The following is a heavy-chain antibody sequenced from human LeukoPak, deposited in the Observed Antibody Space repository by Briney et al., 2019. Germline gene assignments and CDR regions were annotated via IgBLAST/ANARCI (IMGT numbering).Heavy chain of an antibody. J-gene: IGHJ4*02. CDR3: AGALPHCSGGSCYSFDY. Sequence: SETLSLTCTVSGDSISSYYWSWIRQPPGQGLEWIGYIYYSGSTNYNPSLKSRVIISVDTSKNQFSLKLCSVTAADTAVYYCAGALPHCSGGSCYSFDYWGQGTLVTVSS. CDR2: IYYSGST. CDR1: GDSISSYY. V-gene: IGHV4-59*01. D-gene: IGHD2-15*01.